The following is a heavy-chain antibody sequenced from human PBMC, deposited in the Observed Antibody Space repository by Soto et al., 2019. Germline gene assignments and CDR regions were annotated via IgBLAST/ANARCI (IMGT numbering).Heavy chain of an antibody. CDR3: GSRGLNDRFDP. D-gene: IGHD1-1*01. J-gene: IGHJ5*02. V-gene: IGHV4-39*01. Sequence: KTSETLSLTCTVSGGSINISGYYWGWLRQPPGKGLEWIGSIFYTGSTYYNPSVKSRVSMSVDTSKNQFSLKLSSVTAADTAVYYCGSRGLNDRFDPWGQGTMVTVSS. CDR1: GGSINISGYY. CDR2: IFYTGST.